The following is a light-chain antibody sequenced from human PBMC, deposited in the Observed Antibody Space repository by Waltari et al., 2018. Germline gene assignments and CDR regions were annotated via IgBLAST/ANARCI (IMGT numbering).Light chain of an antibody. J-gene: IGKJ1*01. CDR1: QGLRQSEGRAR. Sequence: SQGLRQSEGRARLYWYLQKPGQSPQLLISEVSNRWSGWTERFSGSGSGTDFTLKISRVEAEDVGVYFCMQNIQLPTFGQGTKVEIE. CDR2: EVS. CDR3: MQNIQLPT. V-gene: IGKV2D-29*02.